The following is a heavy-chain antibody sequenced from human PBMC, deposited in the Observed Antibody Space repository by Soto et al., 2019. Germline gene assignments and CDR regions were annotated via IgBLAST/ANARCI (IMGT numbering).Heavy chain of an antibody. CDR2: TYYRSKWYN. V-gene: IGHV6-1*01. CDR1: GDSVSSNSAA. CDR3: ARVFRQWEYSSSWYSFDY. Sequence: QVQLQQSGPGLVKPSQTLSLTCAISGDSVSSNSAAWNWIRQSPSKGLEWLERTYYRSKWYNDYAVSVKSPITINPDTSKNQFSLQLQFVTPKDAALYYCARVFRQWEYSSSWYSFDYWGQVNLVTVSS. J-gene: IGHJ4*02. D-gene: IGHD6-13*01.